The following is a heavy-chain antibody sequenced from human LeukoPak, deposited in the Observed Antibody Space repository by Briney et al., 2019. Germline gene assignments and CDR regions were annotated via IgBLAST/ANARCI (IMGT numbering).Heavy chain of an antibody. D-gene: IGHD6-19*01. V-gene: IGHV4-34*01. J-gene: IGHJ6*03. CDR2: INHSVST. CDR3: ARKTIAVAGIWGYYYSYMDV. CDR1: GGSFSGYY. Sequence: PSETLSVTCAVYGGSFSGYYWSWIRQPPGKGLEWIGEINHSVSTNYNPSLKSRVTISLDTSKNQFSLMLSSVTAADTAVYYCARKTIAVAGIWGYYYSYMDVWGKGTTVTVSS.